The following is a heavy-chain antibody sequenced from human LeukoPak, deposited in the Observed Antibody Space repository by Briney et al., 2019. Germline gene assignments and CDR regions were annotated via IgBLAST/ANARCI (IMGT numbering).Heavy chain of an antibody. V-gene: IGHV1-8*01. CDR3: ARRSIAARLFGP. CDR1: GYTFTSYD. D-gene: IGHD6-6*01. CDR2: MNPNSGNT. J-gene: IGHJ5*02. Sequence: ASVKVSCKASGYTFTSYDINWVRQAPGQGLEWMGWMNPNSGNTGYAQKFQGRVTMTRNTSISTAYMELSSLRSEDTAVYYCARRSIAARLFGPWGQGTLVTVSS.